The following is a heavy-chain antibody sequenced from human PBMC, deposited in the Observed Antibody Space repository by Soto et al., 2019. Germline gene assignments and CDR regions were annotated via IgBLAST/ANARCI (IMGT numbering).Heavy chain of an antibody. J-gene: IGHJ4*02. Sequence: ASVKVSCKVSGYTLTELSMHLLRQAPGKGLEWMGGFDPEDGETIYAQKFQGRVTMTEDTSTDTAYMELSSLRSEDTAVYYCATGYSSSWYSGYWGQGTLVTVSS. V-gene: IGHV1-24*01. CDR2: FDPEDGET. CDR3: ATGYSSSWYSGY. CDR1: GYTLTELS. D-gene: IGHD6-13*01.